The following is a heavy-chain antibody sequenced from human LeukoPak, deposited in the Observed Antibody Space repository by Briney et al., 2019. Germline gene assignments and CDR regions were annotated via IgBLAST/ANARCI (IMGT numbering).Heavy chain of an antibody. V-gene: IGHV1-18*01. CDR2: IIAYIGNT. J-gene: IGHJ6*03. Sequence: ASVKVSCKAFGYTFTSYGISWVRQAPGQGLEWMGWIIAYIGNTNYAQKLQGRVTITTDTSTSTAYMELRSLRSDDTAVYYCASLNYCASGSYYYYYMDVWGKGTTVTVSS. D-gene: IGHD3-10*01. CDR1: GYTFTSYG. CDR3: ASLNYCASGSYYYYYMDV.